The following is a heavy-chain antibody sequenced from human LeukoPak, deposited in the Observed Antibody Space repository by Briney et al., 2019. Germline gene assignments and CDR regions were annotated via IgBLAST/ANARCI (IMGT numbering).Heavy chain of an antibody. J-gene: IGHJ3*02. Sequence: PGGSLRLSCAASGFTFSDHYMDWVRQAPGRGLEWVGRTRNKANGYTTEYGASVKGRFTISRDDSKNSLYLQMNSLKTEDTAVYYCARGPSSSWTGDAFDIWGQGTMVTVSS. CDR2: TRNKANGYTT. CDR3: ARGPSSSWTGDAFDI. D-gene: IGHD6-13*01. V-gene: IGHV3-72*01. CDR1: GFTFSDHY.